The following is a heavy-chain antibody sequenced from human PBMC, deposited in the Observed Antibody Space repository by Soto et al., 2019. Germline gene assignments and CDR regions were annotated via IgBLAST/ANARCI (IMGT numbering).Heavy chain of an antibody. CDR2: ISANNGNT. CDR3: GRVRGSYALDY. Sequence: QVQLVQYGAEVKKPGASVKVSCKDSGYTCTSYGLTWVRQAPGQGLEWMGWISANNGNTNYAQKLQGRVTMTTDTATRTAYMELRSLRSDDTAGYYCGRVRGSYALDYWGQGTLVTVSS. J-gene: IGHJ4*02. D-gene: IGHD1-26*01. CDR1: GYTCTSYG. V-gene: IGHV1-18*01.